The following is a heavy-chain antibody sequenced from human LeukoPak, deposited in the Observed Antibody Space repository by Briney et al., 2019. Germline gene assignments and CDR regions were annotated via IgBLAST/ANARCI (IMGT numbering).Heavy chain of an antibody. V-gene: IGHV3-30*03. D-gene: IGHD3-10*01. CDR3: ARDLFYYGSGSYYNGIDY. CDR1: GFTFSSYG. J-gene: IGHJ4*02. CDR2: ISYDGSNK. Sequence: PGGSLRLSCAASGFTFSSYGVHWVRQAPGKGLEWVAVISYDGSNKYYADSVKGRFTISRDNSKNTLYLQMNSLRAEDTAVYYCARDLFYYGSGSYYNGIDYWGQGTLVTVSS.